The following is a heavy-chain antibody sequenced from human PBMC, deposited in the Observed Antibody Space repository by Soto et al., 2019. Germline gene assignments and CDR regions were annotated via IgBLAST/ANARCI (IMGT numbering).Heavy chain of an antibody. CDR1: GGSISSYY. J-gene: IGHJ5*02. D-gene: IGHD4-17*01. CDR3: ASSDGDYATPYNWFDP. CDR2: IYYSGST. V-gene: IGHV4-59*01. Sequence: SETLSLTCTVSGGSISSYYWSWIRQPPGKGLEWIGYIYYSGSTNYNPSLKSRVTITADESTSTAYMELSSLRSEDTAVYYCASSDGDYATPYNWFDPWGQGTLVTVSS.